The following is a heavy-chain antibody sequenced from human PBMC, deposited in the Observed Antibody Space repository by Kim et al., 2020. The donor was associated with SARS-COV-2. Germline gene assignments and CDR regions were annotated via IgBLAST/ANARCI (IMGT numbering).Heavy chain of an antibody. Sequence: GGSLRLSCAASVFSFSDSGMYWVRQASGKGLEWIGRIRTKANNYATAYAASVKGRFTFSRDDSEKMAYLEMHSLKTEDTAIYYCTRLPDYGRYYNYGLDVWGQGTTVTVSS. V-gene: IGHV3-73*01. J-gene: IGHJ6*02. CDR2: IRTKANNYAT. CDR3: TRLPDYGRYYNYGLDV. D-gene: IGHD3-16*01. CDR1: VFSFSDSG.